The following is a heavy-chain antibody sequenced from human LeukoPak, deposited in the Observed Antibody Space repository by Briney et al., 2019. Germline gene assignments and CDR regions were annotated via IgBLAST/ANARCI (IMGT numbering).Heavy chain of an antibody. J-gene: IGHJ4*02. CDR3: KVHGSGSYLDY. D-gene: IGHD3-10*01. CDR1: GYIFTGYY. CDR2: INPNTSVT. V-gene: IGHV1-2*02. Sequence: GASVKVSCKASGYIFTGYYMHWVRQAPGQGLEWMGWINPNTSVTNYAQKLQGRVTMTTDTSTSTAYMELRSLRSDDTAVYYCKVHGSGSYLDYWGQGTLVTVSS.